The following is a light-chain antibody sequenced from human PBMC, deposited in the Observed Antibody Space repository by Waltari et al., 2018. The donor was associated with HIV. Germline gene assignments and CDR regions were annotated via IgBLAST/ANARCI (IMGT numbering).Light chain of an antibody. CDR1: QCVSSN. Sequence: EIVMTQSPATLSVSPGERATLSCRASQCVSSNLAWYQQKPGQAPRLLISGASTRATGIPARFSGSGSGTEFTLTISSLQSEDFAVYYCQQYNNWPPYTFGQGTKLEIK. CDR3: QQYNNWPPYT. J-gene: IGKJ2*01. CDR2: GAS. V-gene: IGKV3-15*01.